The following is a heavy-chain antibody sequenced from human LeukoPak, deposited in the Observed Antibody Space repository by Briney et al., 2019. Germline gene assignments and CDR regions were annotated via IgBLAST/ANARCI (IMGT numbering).Heavy chain of an antibody. Sequence: PGGSLRLSCAASGFTGSSNYMSWVRQAPGNGLEWVSVIYSGGSTYDADSVKGRFTTSRDNPKNPLYLQMHSLRAEDTAVYYCARGSGDFWSGYSPPYYFDYWGQGTLVTVSS. CDR1: GFTGSSNY. CDR2: IYSGGST. D-gene: IGHD3-3*01. V-gene: IGHV3-66*02. CDR3: ARGSGDFWSGYSPPYYFDY. J-gene: IGHJ4*02.